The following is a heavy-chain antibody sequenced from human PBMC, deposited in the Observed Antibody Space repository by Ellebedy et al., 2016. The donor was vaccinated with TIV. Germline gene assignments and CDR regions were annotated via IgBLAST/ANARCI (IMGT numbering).Heavy chain of an antibody. CDR3: ARLKVDYGSGSL. J-gene: IGHJ4*02. Sequence: GESLKISXAASGFTFSSYWMHWVRQAPGKGLVWVSRINSDGSSTSYADSVKGRFTISRDNAKNTLYLQINSLRAEDTAVYYCARLKVDYGSGSLWGQGTLVTVSS. CDR1: GFTFSSYW. D-gene: IGHD3-10*01. V-gene: IGHV3-74*01. CDR2: INSDGSST.